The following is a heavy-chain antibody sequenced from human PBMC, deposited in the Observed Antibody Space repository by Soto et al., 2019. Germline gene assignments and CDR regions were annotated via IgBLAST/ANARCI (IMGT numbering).Heavy chain of an antibody. CDR1: GVSIGGTNHY. V-gene: IGHV4-39*01. Sequence: QLQLQESGPGLVKPSETLSLICSVSGVSIGGTNHYWGWIRQPPGKGFGWIGFVHYTGQTYYNPSLKSRVTVSVDTSQNQLSLRLTSVTAADTSVYYCARLPDVMVREFYFDAWGQGTLVTVSS. CDR3: ARLPDVMVREFYFDA. D-gene: IGHD3-10*01. J-gene: IGHJ4*02. CDR2: VHYTGQT.